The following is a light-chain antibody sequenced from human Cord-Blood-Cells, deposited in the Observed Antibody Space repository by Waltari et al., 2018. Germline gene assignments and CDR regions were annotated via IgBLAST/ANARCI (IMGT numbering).Light chain of an antibody. Sequence: QSALTQPASVSGSPGQSIPISCTGTSSDVGSYNLVSWYQQNPGKAPKLMIYEGSKRPSGVSNRFSGSKSGNTASLTISGLQAEDEADYYCCSYAGSRVFGGGTKLTVL. CDR3: CSYAGSRV. V-gene: IGLV2-23*01. J-gene: IGLJ3*02. CDR1: SSDVGSYNL. CDR2: EGS.